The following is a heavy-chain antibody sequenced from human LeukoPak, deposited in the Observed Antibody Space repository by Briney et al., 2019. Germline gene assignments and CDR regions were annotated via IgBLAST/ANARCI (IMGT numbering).Heavy chain of an antibody. CDR3: ARDVDPRSCSSTSCPSAFDY. D-gene: IGHD2-2*01. V-gene: IGHV1-2*02. J-gene: IGHJ4*02. CDR1: GYTFTGYY. CDR2: INPNSGGT. Sequence: ASVKVSCKASGYTFTGYYMRWVRQAPGQGLEWMGWINPNSGGTNYAQKFQGRVTMTRDTSISTAYMELSRLRSDDTAVYYCARDVDPRSCSSTSCPSAFDYWGQGTLVTVSS.